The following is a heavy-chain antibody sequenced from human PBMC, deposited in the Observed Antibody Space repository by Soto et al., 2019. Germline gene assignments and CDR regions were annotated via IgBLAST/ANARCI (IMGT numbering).Heavy chain of an antibody. V-gene: IGHV3-21*01. Sequence: EVQLVESGGGLVKPGGSLRLSCAASGFTFSSYSMNWVRQAPGKGLEWVSSISSSSSYIYYAESVKGRFTISRDNAKNSLYLQMSSLRAEDTAVYYCARDREGVGAGLFWGQGTMFTVSS. D-gene: IGHD1-26*01. CDR3: ARDREGVGAGLF. CDR2: ISSSSSYI. CDR1: GFTFSSYS. J-gene: IGHJ3*01.